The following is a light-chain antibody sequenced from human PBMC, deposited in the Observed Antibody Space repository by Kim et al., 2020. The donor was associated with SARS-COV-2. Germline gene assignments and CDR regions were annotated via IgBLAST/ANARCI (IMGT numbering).Light chain of an antibody. J-gene: IGKJ1*01. CDR3: QHYYSFPPT. V-gene: IGKV1D-8*01. CDR1: QGIKTD. CDR2: GAS. Sequence: GDRVSITWRMSQGIKTDIAWYQVKPGKPPKLLIYGASTLQTGVPSRFSGSGSGTDFTLSISFLQSEDFATYYCQHYYSFPPTFGQGTKVDIK.